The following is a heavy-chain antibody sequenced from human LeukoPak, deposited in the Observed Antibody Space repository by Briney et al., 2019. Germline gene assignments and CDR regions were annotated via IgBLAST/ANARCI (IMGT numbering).Heavy chain of an antibody. CDR2: IYYSGST. CDR3: ARHQGWDMVRGVMSAFDI. V-gene: IGHV4-39*07. CDR1: GGSISSSYSY. D-gene: IGHD3-10*01. Sequence: PSETLSLTCTVSGGSISSSYSYWDWIRQPPGKGLEWIGNIYYSGSTYYSPSLTSRVTVSVDTSENQFSLKLSSVTAADTAVYYCARHQGWDMVRGVMSAFDIWGQGTMVTVSS. J-gene: IGHJ3*02.